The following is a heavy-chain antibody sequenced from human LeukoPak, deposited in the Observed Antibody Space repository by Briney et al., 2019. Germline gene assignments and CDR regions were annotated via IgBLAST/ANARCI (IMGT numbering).Heavy chain of an antibody. CDR1: GYSISNGYY. D-gene: IGHD3-22*01. CDR3: ARDGDTYYYDNSGYYYEY. V-gene: IGHV4-38-2*02. CDR2: IYHSGSP. Sequence: PSETLSLTCAVSGYSISNGYYWGWIRQPPGKGLEWIGSIYHSGSPYYNPSLKNRVTISVDTPKNQFSLKLSSVTAADTAVYYCARDGDTYYYDNSGYYYEYWGQGTLVTVSS. J-gene: IGHJ4*02.